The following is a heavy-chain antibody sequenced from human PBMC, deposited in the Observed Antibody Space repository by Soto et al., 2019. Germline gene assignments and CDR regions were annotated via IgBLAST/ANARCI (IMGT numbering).Heavy chain of an antibody. D-gene: IGHD3-3*01. J-gene: IGHJ3*02. V-gene: IGHV1-2*02. CDR3: ARGGGVGVAGSAAFDM. CDR1: GYPVTAYY. CDR2: INPATGAA. Sequence: QLHLVQSGAVVKKPGASVTVSCSASGYPVTAYYMHWVRQAPGRGLEWMGGINPATGAAKYTQTLQGGVTRTRDTSTSTVFMELSGLTSEDTAVFYCARGGGVGVAGSAAFDMWGQGTLVTVSS.